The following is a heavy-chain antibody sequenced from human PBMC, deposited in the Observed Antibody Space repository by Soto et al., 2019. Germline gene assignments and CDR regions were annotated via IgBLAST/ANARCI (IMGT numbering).Heavy chain of an antibody. Sequence: QLQLQESGPGLVKPSETLALTCTVSGASVSSGYWSWIRQPPGKGLEWIGFMYFGGSFNYNPSLASRITISVETYKNQFSMQVTSVTAADTAVYYCAWSYYDSTVLSFDPWGQGTLVTVSS. CDR3: AWSYYDSTVLSFDP. J-gene: IGHJ5*02. D-gene: IGHD3-22*01. CDR1: GASVSSGY. CDR2: MYFGGSF. V-gene: IGHV4-59*02.